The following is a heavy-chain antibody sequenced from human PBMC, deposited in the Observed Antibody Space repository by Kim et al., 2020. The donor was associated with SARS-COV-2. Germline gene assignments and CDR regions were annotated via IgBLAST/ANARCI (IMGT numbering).Heavy chain of an antibody. J-gene: IGHJ3*02. CDR3: ARVRFLEWLRWWDGDGAFDI. CDR2: INTNTGNP. CDR1: GYTFTSYA. V-gene: IGHV7-4-1*02. Sequence: ASVKVSCKASGYTFTSYAMNWVRQAPGQGLEWMGWINTNTGNPTYAQGFTGRFVFSLDTSVSTAYLQISSLKAEDTAVYYCARVRFLEWLRWWDGDGAFDIWGQGTMVTVSS. D-gene: IGHD3-3*01.